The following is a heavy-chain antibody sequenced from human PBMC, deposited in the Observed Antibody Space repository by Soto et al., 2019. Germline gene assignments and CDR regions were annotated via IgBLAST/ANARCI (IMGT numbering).Heavy chain of an antibody. Sequence: SETLSLTCGVYGGSFSGYYWSWIRQPPGKGLEWIGEINHSGSTNYNPALKSRGTISVDTSNNQFSLKLSSVTAADTAVYYCARGLVAARPLDVWGQGTTVTVSS. V-gene: IGHV4-34*01. CDR2: INHSGST. J-gene: IGHJ6*02. CDR1: GGSFSGYY. D-gene: IGHD6-6*01. CDR3: ARGLVAARPLDV.